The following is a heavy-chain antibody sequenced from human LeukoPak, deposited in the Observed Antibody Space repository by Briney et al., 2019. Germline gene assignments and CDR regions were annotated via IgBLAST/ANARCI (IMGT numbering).Heavy chain of an antibody. CDR3: ARDRIYSSSWPIKYYYYMDV. J-gene: IGHJ6*03. D-gene: IGHD6-13*01. Sequence: PGGSLRLSCAASGFTFSSYWMTWVRQAPGKGLEWVASIKQDGSEKYYVDSVKGRFTISRDIAKNLLYLQMNSLRVEDTAVYYCARDRIYSSSWPIKYYYYMDVWGKGTTVTVSS. V-gene: IGHV3-7*01. CDR2: IKQDGSEK. CDR1: GFTFSSYW.